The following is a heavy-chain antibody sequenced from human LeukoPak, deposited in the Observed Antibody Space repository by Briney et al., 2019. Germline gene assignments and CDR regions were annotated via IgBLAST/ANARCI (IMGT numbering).Heavy chain of an antibody. D-gene: IGHD3-10*01. Sequence: SETLSLTCTVSGGSISSYYWSWIRQPAGKGVEWMGRIYTSGSTNYNPSLKSRVTMSVDTSKNQFSLKLSSVTAADTAVYYCAREMVRGVISGFDYWGQGTLVTVSS. CDR2: IYTSGST. CDR1: GGSISSYY. J-gene: IGHJ4*02. CDR3: AREMVRGVISGFDY. V-gene: IGHV4-4*07.